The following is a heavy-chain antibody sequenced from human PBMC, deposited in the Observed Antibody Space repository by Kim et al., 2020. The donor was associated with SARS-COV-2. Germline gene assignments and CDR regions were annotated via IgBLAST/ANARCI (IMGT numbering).Heavy chain of an antibody. CDR2: IIPILGIA. Sequence: SVKVSCKASGGTFISYAISGVRQAPGQGLEWMGRIIPILGIANYAQKFQGRVTITADKSTSTAYMELSSLRSEDTAVYYCAREYQYQLLFDYWGQGTLVTVSS. CDR1: GGTFISYA. J-gene: IGHJ4*02. V-gene: IGHV1-69*04. CDR3: AREYQYQLLFDY. D-gene: IGHD2-2*01.